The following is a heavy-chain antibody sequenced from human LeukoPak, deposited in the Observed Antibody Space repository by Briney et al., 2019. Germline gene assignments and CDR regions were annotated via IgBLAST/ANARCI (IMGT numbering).Heavy chain of an antibody. V-gene: IGHV4-59*01. CDR3: ARLHSSRAEEFDP. J-gene: IGHJ5*02. Sequence: SETLSLTCTVSGGSISGYYWSWIRQSPGKGLEWIGYIYYTGITAYNPSLGSRVTISVDRSNNQFSLRLTSVTAADPAVYYCARLHSSRAEEFDPWGQGTLVTVSS. CDR2: IYYTGIT. CDR1: GGSISGYY.